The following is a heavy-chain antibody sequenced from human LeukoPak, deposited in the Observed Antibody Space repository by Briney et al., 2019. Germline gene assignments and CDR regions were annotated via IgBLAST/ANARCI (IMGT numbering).Heavy chain of an antibody. V-gene: IGHV3-73*01. CDR3: TRSGSYSNPSYYYMDV. CDR1: GFTFSGSA. Sequence: PGGSLRLSCAASGFTFSGSAMHWVRQASGKGLEWVGRIRSKANSYATAYAASVKGRFTISRDDSKNTAYLQMNSLKTEDTAVYYCTRSGSYSNPSYYYMDVWGEGTTVTVSS. J-gene: IGHJ6*03. D-gene: IGHD3-10*01. CDR2: IRSKANSYAT.